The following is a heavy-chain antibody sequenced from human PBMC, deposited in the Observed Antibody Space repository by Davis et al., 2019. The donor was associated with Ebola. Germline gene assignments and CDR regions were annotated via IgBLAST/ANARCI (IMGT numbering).Heavy chain of an antibody. CDR2: INSDCSST. D-gene: IGHD3-10*01. CDR3: AGEVWSSIDY. CDR1: GFSFSGYW. V-gene: IGHV3-74*01. J-gene: IGHJ4*02. Sequence: PGGSLRLSCAASGFSFSGYWMHWVRHAPGKGLLWVSRINSDCSSTSYADSVKGRFTISRDNAKNTLYLQMNSLRAEDTAVYYCAGEVWSSIDYWGQGTLVTVSS.